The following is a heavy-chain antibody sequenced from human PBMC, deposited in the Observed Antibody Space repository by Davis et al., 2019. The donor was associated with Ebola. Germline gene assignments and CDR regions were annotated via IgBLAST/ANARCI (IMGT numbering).Heavy chain of an antibody. J-gene: IGHJ4*02. CDR2: ISGSGDST. CDR3: AKDRRRDTMIAVVITWIDY. Sequence: PGGSLRLSCAASGFTFSDYYMSWIRQAPGKGLEWVSTISGSGDSTYYADSVKGRFTISRDDSKNTLYLQMTSLRAEDTAVYYCAKDRRRDTMIAVVITWIDYWGQGTLVTVSS. V-gene: IGHV3-23*01. CDR1: GFTFSDYY. D-gene: IGHD3-22*01.